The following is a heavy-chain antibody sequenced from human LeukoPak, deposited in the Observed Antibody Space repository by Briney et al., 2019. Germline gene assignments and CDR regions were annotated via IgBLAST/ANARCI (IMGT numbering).Heavy chain of an antibody. Sequence: ASVKVSCKASGYNFYAYDINWVRQATGQGLEWIGWMNPKSGNRGYAQKFQGRVTMTRDTSTSTAYMELNSLTSEDTAVYYCAREPMRGRAGDNAFDTWGQGTVVTVSS. CDR2: MNPKSGNR. CDR3: AREPMRGRAGDNAFDT. CDR1: GYNFYAYD. J-gene: IGHJ3*02. D-gene: IGHD7-27*01. V-gene: IGHV1-8*02.